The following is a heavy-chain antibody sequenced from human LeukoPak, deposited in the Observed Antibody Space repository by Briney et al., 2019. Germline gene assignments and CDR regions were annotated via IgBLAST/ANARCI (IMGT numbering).Heavy chain of an antibody. V-gene: IGHV3-30*02. CDR3: AKERSYSSSSGPRFDY. J-gene: IGHJ4*02. Sequence: GGSLRLSCAASGFTFSSYGMHWVRQAPGKGLKWVAFIRYDGSNKYYADSVKGRFTISRDNSKNTLYLQMNSLRAEDTGVYYCAKERSYSSSSGPRFDYWGQGTLVTVSS. CDR1: GFTFSSYG. D-gene: IGHD6-6*01. CDR2: IRYDGSNK.